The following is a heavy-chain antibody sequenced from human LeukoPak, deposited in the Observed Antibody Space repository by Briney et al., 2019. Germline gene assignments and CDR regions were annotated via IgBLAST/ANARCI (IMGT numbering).Heavy chain of an antibody. CDR2: ISSSSSYI. J-gene: IGHJ6*02. CDR1: GFTFSSYS. D-gene: IGHD6-13*01. Sequence: GSLRLSCAASGFTFSSYSMNWVRQAPGKGLEWVSSISSSSSYIYYADSVKGRFTISRDNAKNSLYLQMNSLRAEDTAVYYCARDGRGIAAAGTLSMDVWGQGTTVTVSS. V-gene: IGHV3-21*01. CDR3: ARDGRGIAAAGTLSMDV.